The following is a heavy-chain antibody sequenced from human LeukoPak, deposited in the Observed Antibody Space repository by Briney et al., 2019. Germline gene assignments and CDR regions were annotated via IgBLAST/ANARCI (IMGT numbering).Heavy chain of an antibody. J-gene: IGHJ4*02. CDR1: GFTFSSYA. V-gene: IGHV3-30-3*01. Sequence: GRSLRLSCAASGFTFSSYAMHWVRQAPGKGLEWVAVISYDGSNKYYADSVKGRFTISRDNSKNTLYLQMNSLRAEDTAVFYCAKVRYFDWLEEYYFDYWGQGTLVTVSS. D-gene: IGHD3-9*01. CDR2: ISYDGSNK. CDR3: AKVRYFDWLEEYYFDY.